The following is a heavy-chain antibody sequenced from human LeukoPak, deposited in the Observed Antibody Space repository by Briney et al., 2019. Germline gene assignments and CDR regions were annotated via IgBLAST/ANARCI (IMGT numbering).Heavy chain of an antibody. V-gene: IGHV3-23*01. CDR1: GFTFSSYA. Sequence: GGSLRLSCAASGFTFSSYAMNWVRQAPGKGLEWVSGISGGGDYIYYADSVKGRFTISRDSSRNTVYLQMNSLRAEDTAVYYCARDGYSGYGYYFDYWGQGTLVTVSS. CDR3: ARDGYSGYGYYFDY. D-gene: IGHD5-12*01. J-gene: IGHJ4*02. CDR2: ISGGGDYI.